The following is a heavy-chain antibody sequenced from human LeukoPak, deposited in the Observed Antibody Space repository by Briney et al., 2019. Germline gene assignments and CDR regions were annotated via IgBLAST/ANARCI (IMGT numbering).Heavy chain of an antibody. Sequence: ASVKVSCKASGYTFTSYDINCVRQATGQGLEWMGWMNPNSGNTGYAQKFQGRVTMARNTSISTAYMELSSLRSEDTAVYYCARGLLWFGDLLTMDVWGKGTTVTVSS. V-gene: IGHV1-8*01. CDR1: GYTFTSYD. CDR3: ARGLLWFGDLLTMDV. CDR2: MNPNSGNT. J-gene: IGHJ6*04. D-gene: IGHD3-10*01.